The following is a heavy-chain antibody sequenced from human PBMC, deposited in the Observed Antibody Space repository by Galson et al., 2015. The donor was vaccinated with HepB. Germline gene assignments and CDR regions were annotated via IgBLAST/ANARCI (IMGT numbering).Heavy chain of an antibody. CDR2: INQDGSQE. CDR1: GLSFSTYW. CDR3: ARYMNRATPGTGRWDAFDM. Sequence: SLRLSCAASGLSFSTYWMTWVRQAAGKGLEWVGNINQDGSQEYYVDSVKGRFTISRDNAKSSLYLQMNSLRAEDTAVYYCARYMNRATPGTGRWDAFDMWGQGTMVTVSS. J-gene: IGHJ3*02. D-gene: IGHD5-24*01. V-gene: IGHV3-7*01.